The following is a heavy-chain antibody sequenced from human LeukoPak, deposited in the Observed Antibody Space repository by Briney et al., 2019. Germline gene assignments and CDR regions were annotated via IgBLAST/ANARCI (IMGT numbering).Heavy chain of an antibody. V-gene: IGHV1-8*01. D-gene: IGHD3-9*01. CDR2: MNPNSGNT. CDR3: ARGTGYGGSYYYYGMDV. J-gene: IGHJ6*02. CDR1: GYTFTSYD. Sequence: ASVKVSCKASGYTFTSYDINWVRQATGQGLEWMGWMNPNSGNTGYAQKFQGRVTMTRNTSISTAYMELSSLRSEDTAVYYCARGTGYGGSYYYYGMDVWGQGTTVTVSS.